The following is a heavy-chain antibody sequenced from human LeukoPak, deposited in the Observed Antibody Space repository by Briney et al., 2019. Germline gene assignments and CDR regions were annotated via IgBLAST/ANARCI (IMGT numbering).Heavy chain of an antibody. J-gene: IGHJ2*01. V-gene: IGHV4-61*01. CDR2: IYYSGTT. CDR3: AIMTTVVHVFWYLDL. Sequence: SETLSLTCTVSGVSISSGNYYWSWIRRPPGKGLEWIRFIYYSGTTYYNPSLKSRVAISVDTSKNQFSLRLTSVTAADTAVYYCAIMTTVVHVFWYLDLWGRGTLVTVSS. CDR1: GVSISSGNYY. D-gene: IGHD4-23*01.